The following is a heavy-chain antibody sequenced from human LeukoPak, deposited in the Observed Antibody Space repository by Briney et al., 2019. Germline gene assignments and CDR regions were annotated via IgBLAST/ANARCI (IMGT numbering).Heavy chain of an antibody. CDR3: ARQMVQGIIRYNWFDP. V-gene: IGHV4-39*01. CDR1: GGSINSSSHY. J-gene: IGHJ5*02. CDR2: IYYSGST. Sequence: PSETLSLTCTVSGGSINSSSHYWGWIRQPPGKGLDWIGSIYYSGSTYYNPSLKSRVTISVDTSKNQFSLKLSSVTAADTAMYYCARQMVQGIIRYNWFDPWGQGTLVTVSS. D-gene: IGHD3-10*01.